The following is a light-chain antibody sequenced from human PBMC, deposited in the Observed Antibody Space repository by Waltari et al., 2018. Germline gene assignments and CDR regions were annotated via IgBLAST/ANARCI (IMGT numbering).Light chain of an antibody. V-gene: IGKV1-5*03. CDR2: KAS. Sequence: DIQMTQSPSTLSASVEGRVTITCRASQSISNWLAWYQQKPGKAPKLLLYKASTIESGVPSRFSGSGSGTEFTLTISSLQPDDFATYYCQQYNSYSLLTFGGGTKVEIK. J-gene: IGKJ4*01. CDR3: QQYNSYSLLT. CDR1: QSISNW.